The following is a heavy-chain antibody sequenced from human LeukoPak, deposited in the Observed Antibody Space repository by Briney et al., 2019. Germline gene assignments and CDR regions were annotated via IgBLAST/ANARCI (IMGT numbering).Heavy chain of an antibody. CDR1: GYTFTSYA. D-gene: IGHD6-13*01. J-gene: IGHJ4*02. Sequence: ASVKVSCKASGYTFTSYAMNWVRQAPGQGLEWMGWINTNTGNPTYAQGFTGRFVFSLDTSVSTAYLQISSLKAEDTAVYYCARVKRRTSWYGPLQDYWGQGTLVTVSS. CDR2: INTNTGNP. CDR3: ARVKRRTSWYGPLQDY. V-gene: IGHV7-4-1*02.